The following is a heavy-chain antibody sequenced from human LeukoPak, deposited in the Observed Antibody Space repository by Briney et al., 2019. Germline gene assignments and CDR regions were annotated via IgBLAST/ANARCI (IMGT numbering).Heavy chain of an antibody. J-gene: IGHJ6*02. CDR3: ARGPYYYGSGSYSYGMDV. V-gene: IGHV1-8*01. D-gene: IGHD3-10*01. Sequence: GASVKVSCKASGYTFTSYDINWVRQATEQGLEWMGWMNPNSGNTGYAQKFQGRVTMTRNTSISTAYMELSSLRSEDTAVYYCARGPYYYGSGSYSYGMDVWGQGTTVTVSS. CDR1: GYTFTSYD. CDR2: MNPNSGNT.